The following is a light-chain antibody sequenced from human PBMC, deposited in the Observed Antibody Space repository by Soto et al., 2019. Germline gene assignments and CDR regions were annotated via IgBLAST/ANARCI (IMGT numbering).Light chain of an antibody. Sequence: QSALTQPASVSGSPGQSITISCSGTSSDVGGYNYVSWYQQHPGEAPKLMIYDVSNRPSAVSHRFSGSKSGNTASLTISGLQAEDEADYYCMSYTSSSTLVFGGGTKLTVL. CDR1: SSDVGGYNY. CDR3: MSYTSSSTLV. V-gene: IGLV2-14*01. J-gene: IGLJ2*01. CDR2: DVS.